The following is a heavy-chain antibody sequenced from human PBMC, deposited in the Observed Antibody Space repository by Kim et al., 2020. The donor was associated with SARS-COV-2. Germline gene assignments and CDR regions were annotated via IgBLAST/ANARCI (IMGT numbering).Heavy chain of an antibody. D-gene: IGHD3-10*01. CDR3: ARYYYGSGGMDV. Sequence: TNYAQKLQGRVTMTTDTSKSTAYMELRSLRSDDTDVYYCARYYYGSGGMDVWGQGTTVTVSS. CDR2: T. J-gene: IGHJ6*02. V-gene: IGHV1-18*01.